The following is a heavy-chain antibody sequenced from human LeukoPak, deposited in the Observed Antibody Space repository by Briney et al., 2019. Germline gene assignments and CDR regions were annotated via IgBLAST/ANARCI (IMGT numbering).Heavy chain of an antibody. V-gene: IGHV1-69*05. CDR2: IIPIFGTA. D-gene: IGHD3-3*01. CDR3: ASGSYYDFWSGYSRYYYYYMDV. Sequence: GSSVKVSCKASGGTFSSYAISWMRQAPGQGLEWMGRIIPIFGTANYAQKFQGRVTITTDESTSTAYMELSSLRSEDTAVYYCASGSYYDFWSGYSRYYYYYMDVWGKGTTVTVSS. J-gene: IGHJ6*03. CDR1: GGTFSSYA.